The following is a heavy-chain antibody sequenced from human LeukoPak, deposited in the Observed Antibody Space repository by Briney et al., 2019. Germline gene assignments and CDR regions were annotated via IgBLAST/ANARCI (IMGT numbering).Heavy chain of an antibody. V-gene: IGHV3-33*01. Sequence: GGSLRLSCAASGFTFSSYGMHWVRQAPGKGLEWVAVIWYDGSNKYYADSVKGRFTISRDNSMNTLNLQMNSLRAEDTAVYYCASFKTTVPPWGQGTLVTVSS. CDR2: IWYDGSNK. J-gene: IGHJ5*02. D-gene: IGHD4-17*01. CDR1: GFTFSSYG. CDR3: ASFKTTVPP.